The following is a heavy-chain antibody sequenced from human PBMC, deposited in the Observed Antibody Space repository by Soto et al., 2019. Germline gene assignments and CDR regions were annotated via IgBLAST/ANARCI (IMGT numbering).Heavy chain of an antibody. V-gene: IGHV4-30-2*01. Sequence: SETLSLTCAVSGGSISSGGYSWSSIRQPPGKGLEWIGYIYHSGSTYYNPSLKSRVTISVDRSKNQFSLKLSSVTAADTAVYYCASVAAARPGRSSPFDYWGQGTMVTVSS. CDR2: IYHSGST. D-gene: IGHD6-6*01. CDR3: ASVAAARPGRSSPFDY. J-gene: IGHJ4*02. CDR1: GGSISSGGYS.